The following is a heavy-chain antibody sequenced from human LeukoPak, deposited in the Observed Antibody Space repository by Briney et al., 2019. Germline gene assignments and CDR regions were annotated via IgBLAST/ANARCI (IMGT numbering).Heavy chain of an antibody. CDR3: ARWGQGKNAFDI. CDR2: LSYSGNT. J-gene: IGHJ3*02. Sequence: SGGSISSSSSYWGWIRQPPGKGLEWIGSLSYSGNTYYNPSLKSRVSISMDTSKNQVSLKVTSVTAADTALYYCARWGQGKNAFDIWGQGTMVTVSS. D-gene: IGHD7-27*01. V-gene: IGHV4-39*07. CDR1: GGSISSSSSY.